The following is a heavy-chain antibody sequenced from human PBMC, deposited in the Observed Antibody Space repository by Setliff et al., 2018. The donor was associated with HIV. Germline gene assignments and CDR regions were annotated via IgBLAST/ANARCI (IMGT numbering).Heavy chain of an antibody. V-gene: IGHV4-30-4*08. CDR1: GGSISSGDYY. CDR2: IYYSGST. J-gene: IGHJ4*02. D-gene: IGHD6-13*01. CDR3: ARESPSSSWFYFDF. Sequence: SETLSLTCTVSGGSISSGDYYWSWIRQPPGKGLEWIGYIYYSGSTYYNPSLKSRVTISVDTSKNQFSLKLGSVTAADTAVYYCARESPSSSWFYFDFWGQGTLVTVS.